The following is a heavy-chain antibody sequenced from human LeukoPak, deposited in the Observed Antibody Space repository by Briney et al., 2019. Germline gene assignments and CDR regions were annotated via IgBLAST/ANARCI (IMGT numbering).Heavy chain of an antibody. CDR1: GGTFSSYA. CDR3: ARVLRWSPYGMDV. V-gene: IGHV1-69*13. CDR2: IIPIFGTA. Sequence: SVKVSCKASGGTFSSYAISWVRQAPGQGLEWMGGIIPIFGTANYAQKFQGRVTITADESTSTAHMELSSLRSEDTAVYYCARVLRWSPYGMDVWGQGTTVTVSS. J-gene: IGHJ6*02. D-gene: IGHD2-21*01.